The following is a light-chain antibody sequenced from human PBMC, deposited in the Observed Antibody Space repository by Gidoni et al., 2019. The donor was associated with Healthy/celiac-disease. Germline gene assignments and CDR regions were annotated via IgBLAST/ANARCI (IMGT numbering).Light chain of an antibody. CDR2: EGS. CDR3: CSYAGSSTWV. J-gene: IGLJ3*02. CDR1: SSDVGSYNL. Sequence: QSALTQPDSVSGSPGQSLTISCTGTSSDVGSYNLVSWYQQHPGKAPKLMLYEGSKRPSGVSNRFSGSKSGNTASLTISGLQAEDEADYYCCSYAGSSTWVFGGGTKLTVL. V-gene: IGLV2-23*01.